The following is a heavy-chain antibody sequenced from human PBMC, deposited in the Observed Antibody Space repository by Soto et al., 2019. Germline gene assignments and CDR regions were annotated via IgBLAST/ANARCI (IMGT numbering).Heavy chain of an antibody. J-gene: IGHJ5*02. CDR1: GGSISSINW. D-gene: IGHD2-8*01. V-gene: IGHV4-4*02. CDR2: IYHGGTT. Sequence: PSETLSLTCGVSGGSISSINWWSWVRQSPRKGLEWIGEIYHGGTTNYNPSLESRVTLSVDKSKNQIYLKLTSMTAADTAVYFCARSQGVSATHHFDAWGQGTLVTVSS. CDR3: ARSQGVSATHHFDA.